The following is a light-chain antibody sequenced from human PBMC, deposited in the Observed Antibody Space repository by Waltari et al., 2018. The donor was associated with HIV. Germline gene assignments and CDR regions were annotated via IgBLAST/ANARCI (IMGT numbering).Light chain of an antibody. V-gene: IGKV3-20*01. CDR2: GAS. CDR3: QQYDESPVT. Sequence: DIVLTQSPRLLSLSPGERTPLSCRASQNIGDNLAWFRQKVGQPPRLLIYGASNRATGVPDRFAASGAGRDFSLIISRLEPEDFAVYYCQQYDESPVTFGPGTKVEF. J-gene: IGKJ1*01. CDR1: QNIGDN.